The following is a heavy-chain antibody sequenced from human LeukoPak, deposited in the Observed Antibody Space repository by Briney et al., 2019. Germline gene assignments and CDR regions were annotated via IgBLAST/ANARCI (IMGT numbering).Heavy chain of an antibody. J-gene: IGHJ5*02. CDR3: AREKSSSNWFDP. Sequence: SETLSLTCAVYGGSFSGYYWSWIRQPPGKGLEWIGEINHSGSTNYNPSLKSRVTISVDTSKNQFSLKLSSVTAADTAVYYCAREKSSSNWFDPWGQGTLVTVSS. D-gene: IGHD6-13*01. V-gene: IGHV4-34*01. CDR1: GGSFSGYY. CDR2: INHSGST.